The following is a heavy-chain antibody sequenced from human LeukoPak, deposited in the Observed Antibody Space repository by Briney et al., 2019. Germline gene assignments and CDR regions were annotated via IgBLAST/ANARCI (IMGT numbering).Heavy chain of an antibody. V-gene: IGHV4-34*01. CDR2: INHSGDT. D-gene: IGHD3-10*01. J-gene: IGHJ4*02. Sequence: SETLSLTCAVHGGSFRAYFWSWIRQSPGKGLEWIGEINHSGDTNYNPSLKNRVTISSDTSKDQFSLKLSSVTAADTAIYYCAREANSYDSGTYAWFDYWGQGTLVTVSS. CDR3: AREANSYDSGTYAWFDY. CDR1: GGSFRAYF.